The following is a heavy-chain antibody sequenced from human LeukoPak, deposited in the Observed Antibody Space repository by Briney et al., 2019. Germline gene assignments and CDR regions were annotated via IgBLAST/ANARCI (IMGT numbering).Heavy chain of an antibody. CDR1: GFTFRSYT. D-gene: IGHD6-13*01. J-gene: IGHJ4*02. CDR3: TTVLIPGYSSSWPR. V-gene: IGHV3-30*04. Sequence: GRSLRLSCAASGFTFRSYTMHWVRQAPGKGLEWVAVILYDGRTTNYAESVRGRFTISRDTSENTLYLQMNSLKTEDTAVYYCTTVLIPGYSSSWPRGGQGTLVTVSS. CDR2: ILYDGRTT.